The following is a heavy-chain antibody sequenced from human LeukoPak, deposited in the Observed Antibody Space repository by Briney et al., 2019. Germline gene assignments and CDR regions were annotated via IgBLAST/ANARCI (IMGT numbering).Heavy chain of an antibody. V-gene: IGHV6-1*01. J-gene: IGHJ5*02. D-gene: IGHD1-1*01. CDR2: TYYRSKWYN. CDR1: GDSVSSNSAT. Sequence: SQTLSLTCAISGDSVSSNSATWNWIRQSPLRGLEWLGRTYYRSKWYNDYAVSVKSRITINPDTSKNQFSLQLDSVTPEDTAVYYCASSRLERLVYWFDPWGQGTLVTVSS. CDR3: ASSRLERLVYWFDP.